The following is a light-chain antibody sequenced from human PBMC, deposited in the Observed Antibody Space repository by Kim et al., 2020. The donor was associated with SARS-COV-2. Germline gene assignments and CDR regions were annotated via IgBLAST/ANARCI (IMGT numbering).Light chain of an antibody. J-gene: IGKJ1*01. CDR2: DAS. Sequence: EIVLTQSPATLSLSPGERATLSCRASQSIKRSLAWYQQKPGQPPRLLLYDASNRATGIPARFSGSGSGTDFTLTISSLEPEDFALYFCQQRRNLPPWTFGQGTKVDIK. CDR1: QSIKRS. CDR3: QQRRNLPPWT. V-gene: IGKV3-11*01.